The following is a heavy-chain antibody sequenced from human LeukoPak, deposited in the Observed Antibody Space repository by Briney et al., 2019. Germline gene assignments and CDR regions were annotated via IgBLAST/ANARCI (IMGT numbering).Heavy chain of an antibody. CDR2: INHSGST. Sequence: SETLSLTCAVYGGSFSGYYWSWIRQPPGKGLEWIGEINHSGSTNYNPSLKSRLTISLDTSKNQFSLKLSSVTAADTAVYYCARGRAYFDWGQGTLVTVSS. CDR1: GGSFSGYY. J-gene: IGHJ4*02. CDR3: ARGRAYFD. V-gene: IGHV4-34*01. D-gene: IGHD3-9*01.